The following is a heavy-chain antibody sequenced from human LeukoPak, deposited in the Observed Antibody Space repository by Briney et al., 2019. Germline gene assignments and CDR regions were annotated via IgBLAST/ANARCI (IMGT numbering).Heavy chain of an antibody. V-gene: IGHV1-8*01. D-gene: IGHD2-21*02. CDR3: ARGDCGGDCSGGYWFDP. CDR2: MNPNSGNT. J-gene: IGHJ5*02. CDR1: GYTFTTYD. Sequence: AASVKVSCKASGYTFTTYDINWVRQATGQGLEWMGWMNPNSGNTGYAQKFQGRVTMTRNTSISTAYMELSSLRSEDTAVYYCARGDCGGDCSGGYWFDPWGQGTLVTVSS.